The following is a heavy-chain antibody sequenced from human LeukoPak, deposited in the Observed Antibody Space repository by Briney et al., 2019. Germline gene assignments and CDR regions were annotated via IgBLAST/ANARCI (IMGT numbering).Heavy chain of an antibody. J-gene: IGHJ6*02. CDR2: ISYDGTNK. CDR1: GFTFSNYG. V-gene: IGHV3-30*18. CDR3: AKSSTYHYYGMDV. D-gene: IGHD2-21*01. Sequence: GGSLRLSCAASGFTFSNYGMHWVRQAPGKGLEWVAVISYDGTNKYYADSVKGRFTISRDSSKNTLSLQMNSLRVEDTAVYYCAKSSTYHYYGMDVWGQGTTVTVSS.